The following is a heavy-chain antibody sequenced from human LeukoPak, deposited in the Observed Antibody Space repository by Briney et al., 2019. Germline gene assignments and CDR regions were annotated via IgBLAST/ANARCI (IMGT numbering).Heavy chain of an antibody. Sequence: GGSLRLSCAASGLIFDDHGMSWVRQAPGKGLEWVSGINWNGGSTGYADSVKGRFTISRDNAKNSLYLQMNSPRVEDTALYYCVRHSNYESSGQFDYWGQGTLVTVSS. CDR3: VRHSNYESSGQFDY. D-gene: IGHD3-22*01. CDR1: GLIFDDHG. V-gene: IGHV3-20*04. J-gene: IGHJ4*02. CDR2: INWNGGST.